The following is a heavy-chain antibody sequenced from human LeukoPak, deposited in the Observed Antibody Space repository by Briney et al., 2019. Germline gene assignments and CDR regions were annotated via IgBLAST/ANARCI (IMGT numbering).Heavy chain of an antibody. CDR2: IHGDGRTT. V-gene: IGHV3-74*01. J-gene: IGHJ4*02. Sequence: PGGSLRLSCAASGFTFSSYWIHWVRQVPGKGLVWVSRIHGDGRTTTYADSVKGRFTISRDNAKNALYLQMNSLRAEDTAVYYCARDNGENYHTAFDYWGQGTLVIVSA. CDR3: ARDNGENYHTAFDY. CDR1: GFTFSSYW. D-gene: IGHD2-8*01.